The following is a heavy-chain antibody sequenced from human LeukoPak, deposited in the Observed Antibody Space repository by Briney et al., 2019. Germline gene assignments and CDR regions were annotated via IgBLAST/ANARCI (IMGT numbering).Heavy chain of an antibody. J-gene: IGHJ5*02. D-gene: IGHD2-2*01. CDR3: ARSYCSTTSCYPNWFDP. CDR2: IIPIFGTA. Sequence: ASVKASCKASGGTFSSYAISWVRQAPGQGLEWMGGIIPIFGTANYAQKFQGRVTITADESTSTAYMELSSLRSEDTAVYYCARSYCSTTSCYPNWFDPWGQGTLVTVSS. V-gene: IGHV1-69*01. CDR1: GGTFSSYA.